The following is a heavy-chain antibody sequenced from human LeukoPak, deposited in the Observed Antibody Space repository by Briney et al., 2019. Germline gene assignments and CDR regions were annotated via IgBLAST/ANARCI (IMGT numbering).Heavy chain of an antibody. Sequence: ASVKVSCKASGYTFTGYYMHWVRQAPGQGLEWMGWINPNSGGTNYAQKFQGRVTMTRDTSISTAYMELSRLRSDDTAVYYCARALGYCSGGSCIELFDYWGQGTLVTVSS. J-gene: IGHJ4*02. CDR3: ARALGYCSGGSCIELFDY. V-gene: IGHV1-2*02. D-gene: IGHD2-15*01. CDR2: INPNSGGT. CDR1: GYTFTGYY.